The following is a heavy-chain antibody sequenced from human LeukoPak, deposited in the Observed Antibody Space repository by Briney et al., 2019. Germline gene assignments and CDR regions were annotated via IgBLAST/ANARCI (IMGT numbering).Heavy chain of an antibody. Sequence: GGSLRLSCAASGFTFSTYWMNWFRQTPGKGLEWVAKIKADGGEKDHVASVKGRFTISRDNAKNSLYLQMNSLRAEDTAVYYCARDLGGSSGWYGNAFDIWGQGTMVTVSS. CDR2: IKADGGEK. CDR3: ARDLGGSSGWYGNAFDI. V-gene: IGHV3-7*01. D-gene: IGHD6-19*01. J-gene: IGHJ3*02. CDR1: GFTFSTYW.